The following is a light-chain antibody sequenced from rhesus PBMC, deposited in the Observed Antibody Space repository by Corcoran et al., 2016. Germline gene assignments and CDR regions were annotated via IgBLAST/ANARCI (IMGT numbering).Light chain of an antibody. CDR2: GAS. CDR3: QQYSNWPLT. Sequence: EIVMTQSPATLSLFPGERATLSCRASQSVSSSLAWYQQKPGQAPRLLIYGASSRATGIPARFSGRGSGTEFTLTISSLEPEDFAVYYCQQYSNWPLTFGGGTKVEIK. J-gene: IGKJ4*01. V-gene: IGKV3-42*03. CDR1: QSVSSS.